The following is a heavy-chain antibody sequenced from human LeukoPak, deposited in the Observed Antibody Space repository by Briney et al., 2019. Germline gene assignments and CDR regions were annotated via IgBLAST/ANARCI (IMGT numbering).Heavy chain of an antibody. CDR1: GYTFTGYF. V-gene: IGHV1-2*06. CDR2: INPNSGDT. Sequence: ASVKVSCKASGYTFTGYFMHWVRQAPGQGLEWMGRINPNSGDTNYAQNFQGRVTMTRDTSISTAYMELSRLRSDDTAVHYCARDLSSTSNWELDYWGQGTLVTVSS. CDR3: ARDLSSTSNWELDY. J-gene: IGHJ4*02. D-gene: IGHD7-27*01.